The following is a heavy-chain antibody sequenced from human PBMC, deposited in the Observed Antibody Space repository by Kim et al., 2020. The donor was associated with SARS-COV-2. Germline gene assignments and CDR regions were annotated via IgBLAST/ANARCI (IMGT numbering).Heavy chain of an antibody. CDR2: ISASGAST. CDR1: GFTFNTYG. D-gene: IGHD2-2*01. Sequence: GGSLRLSCLASGFTFNTYGMNWVRQAPGKGLEWVSGISASGASTFYADSVKGRFTISRDNSKKVLFLQMNNLRTEDTALYYCARNGDVVVIPTAAWYFDLWGRGTLVTVSS. V-gene: IGHV3-23*01. J-gene: IGHJ2*01. CDR3: ARNGDVVVIPTAAWYFDL.